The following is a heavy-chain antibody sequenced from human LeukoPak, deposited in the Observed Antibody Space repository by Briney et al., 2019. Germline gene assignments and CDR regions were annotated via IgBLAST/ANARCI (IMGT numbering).Heavy chain of an antibody. CDR2: IYTSGST. J-gene: IGHJ4*02. Sequence: PSETLPLTCTVSGGSIRSYYWNWIRQPAGKGLEYIGRIYTSGSTNYNPSLKSRVTMSVDTSKNQFSLKLSSVTAADTAVYYCVGGAYYGGDYWGQGTLVTVSS. V-gene: IGHV4-4*07. CDR1: GGSIRSYY. D-gene: IGHD4-23*01. CDR3: VGGAYYGGDY.